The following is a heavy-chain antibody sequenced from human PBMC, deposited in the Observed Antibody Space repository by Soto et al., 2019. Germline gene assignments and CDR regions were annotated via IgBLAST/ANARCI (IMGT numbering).Heavy chain of an antibody. V-gene: IGHV1-69*12. CDR1: GDTFDTFA. CDR3: ARDKDREQLGGHYSYALDV. J-gene: IGHJ6*02. Sequence: QVQLVQSGAEVVKPGSSVKVSCKASGDTFDTFANSWVRQAAAQELEWMGGIIPIFRTPDYGQKFQGRVTITADESTSTAYMELTSLRSEDTAVYYRARDKDREQLGGHYSYALDVWGQGTTVTVSS. D-gene: IGHD1-1*01. CDR2: IIPIFRTP.